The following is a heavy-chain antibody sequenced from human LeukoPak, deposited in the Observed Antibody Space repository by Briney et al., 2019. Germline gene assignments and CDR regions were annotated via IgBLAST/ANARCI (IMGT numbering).Heavy chain of an antibody. D-gene: IGHD6-19*01. V-gene: IGHV4-59*01. CDR2: IYYSGST. CDR3: ARVVAGIIDFDY. Sequence: SETLSLTCTVLGGSISSYYWRWIRQPPGKGLEWIGYIYYSGSTNYNPSLKSRVTISVDTSKNQFSLKESSVTASDTSVYYCARVVAGIIDFDYWGQGTLVTVSS. J-gene: IGHJ4*02. CDR1: GGSISSYY.